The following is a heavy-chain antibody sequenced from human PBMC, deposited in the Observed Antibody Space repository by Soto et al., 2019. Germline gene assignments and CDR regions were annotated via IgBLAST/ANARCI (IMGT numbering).Heavy chain of an antibody. V-gene: IGHV1-69*13. Sequence: SVKVSCKASGGTFSSYAISWVRQAPGQGLEWMGGIIPIFGTANYAQKFQGRVTITVDESTSTAYMELSSLRSEDTAVYYCAREVKLITIFGVVTPDYYYYGMDVWGQGTTVTVSS. CDR2: IIPIFGTA. D-gene: IGHD3-3*01. CDR1: GGTFSSYA. CDR3: AREVKLITIFGVVTPDYYYYGMDV. J-gene: IGHJ6*02.